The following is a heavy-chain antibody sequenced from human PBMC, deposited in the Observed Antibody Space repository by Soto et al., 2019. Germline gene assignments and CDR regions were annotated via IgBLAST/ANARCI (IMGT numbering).Heavy chain of an antibody. D-gene: IGHD4-17*01. CDR1: GFFFSAYG. V-gene: IGHV3-33*01. Sequence: QVQLVESGGGVVQPGRSLRLSCAASGFFFSAYGMPWVRQAPGKGMEWVAMIYYDGNNKYYADSVKGRFTISRDNSKNTLYLQMNSLRVEDTAVYYCARVGGTVTSDYWGQGTLVIVSS. CDR2: IYYDGNNK. J-gene: IGHJ4*02. CDR3: ARVGGTVTSDY.